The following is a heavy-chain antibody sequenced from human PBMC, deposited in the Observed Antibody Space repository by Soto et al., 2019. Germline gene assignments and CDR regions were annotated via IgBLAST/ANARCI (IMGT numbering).Heavy chain of an antibody. Sequence: EVQLLESGGASVQPGGSVRLSCVVSGFAFSRYGMNWVRRAPGKGLEWVAPISGSGYSINYAESVKGRFTISRDNSKGTLYLQMNSLSVEDTAIYYCSRFGPGADYWGQGTLVTVSS. V-gene: IGHV3-23*01. CDR3: SRFGPGADY. J-gene: IGHJ4*02. CDR1: GFAFSRYG. D-gene: IGHD3-3*01. CDR2: ISGSGYSI.